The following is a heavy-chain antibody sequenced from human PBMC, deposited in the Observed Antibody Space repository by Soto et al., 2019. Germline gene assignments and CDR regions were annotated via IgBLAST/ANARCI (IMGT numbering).Heavy chain of an antibody. J-gene: IGHJ5*02. CDR1: GGSISSGGYS. Sequence: SETLSLNCVVSGGSISSGGYSWSWIRQTPGKGLEWIGYISESGSTNYNKSLKSRVTISADRSKNHVSLRVTSVTAADTAIYYCARELRARFDPWGQGILVTVSS. D-gene: IGHD3-3*01. CDR2: ISESGST. V-gene: IGHV4-30-2*01. CDR3: ARELRARFDP.